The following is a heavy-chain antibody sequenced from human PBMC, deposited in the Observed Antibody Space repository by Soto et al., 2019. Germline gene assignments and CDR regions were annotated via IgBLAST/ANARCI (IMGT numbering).Heavy chain of an antibody. J-gene: IGHJ4*02. CDR2: IIPILGIA. V-gene: IGHV1-69*02. D-gene: IGHD5-12*01. CDR1: GGTFSSYT. Sequence: QAQLVQSGAEVKKPGSSVKVSCKASGGTFSSYTISWVRQAPGQGLEWMGRIIPILGIANYAQKFQGRVTITADKSTSTAYMELSSLRSEDTAVYYCARTTLIRGYSGYEPFDYWGQGTLVTVSS. CDR3: ARTTLIRGYSGYEPFDY.